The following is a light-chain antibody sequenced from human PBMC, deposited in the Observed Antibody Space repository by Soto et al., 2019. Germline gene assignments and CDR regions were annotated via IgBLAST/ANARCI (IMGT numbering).Light chain of an antibody. V-gene: IGLV2-23*02. Sequence: QPVLTQPASVSGSPGQSIAISCTGTSSDVGSYNLVSWYQQHPGKAPKLILYEVTKRPSGASDRFSGSKSGNTASLTVSALQAEDEADYYCCSYTRNDTVVFGGGTKLTVL. CDR1: SSDVGSYNL. CDR2: EVT. J-gene: IGLJ2*01. CDR3: CSYTRNDTVV.